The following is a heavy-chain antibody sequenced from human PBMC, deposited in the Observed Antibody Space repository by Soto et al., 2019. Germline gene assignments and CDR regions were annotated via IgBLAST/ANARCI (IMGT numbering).Heavy chain of an antibody. V-gene: IGHV3-72*01. D-gene: IGHD1-26*01. CDR3: ASLWDRWFDA. J-gene: IGHJ5*02. CDR1: GFTFSDHY. Sequence: EVQLVESGGGLVQPGGSLRLSCAASGFTFSDHYMDWVRQTPGKGLEWVGRIRHKADSYITEYAASVKGRFTISRDDSKNSLYLQMNSLKTEDTAVYYCASLWDRWFDAWGQGTLVTVSS. CDR2: IRHKADSYIT.